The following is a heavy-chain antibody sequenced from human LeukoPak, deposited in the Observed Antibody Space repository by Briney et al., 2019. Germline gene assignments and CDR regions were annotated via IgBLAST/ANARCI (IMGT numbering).Heavy chain of an antibody. D-gene: IGHD3-10*01. Sequence: ASVTVSCKASGYTFTSYDINWVRQATGQGLEWMGWMNPNSGNTGYAQKFQGRVTMTRNTSISTAYMELSSLRSEDTAVYYCAREHFPSYGSGSSPPNPWGQGTLVTVSS. J-gene: IGHJ5*02. V-gene: IGHV1-8*01. CDR2: MNPNSGNT. CDR3: AREHFPSYGSGSSPPNP. CDR1: GYTFTSYD.